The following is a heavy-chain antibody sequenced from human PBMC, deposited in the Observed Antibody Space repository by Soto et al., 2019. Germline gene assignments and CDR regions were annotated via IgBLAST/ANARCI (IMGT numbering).Heavy chain of an antibody. D-gene: IGHD6-19*01. V-gene: IGHV4-59*03. CDR1: GASISSYY. CDR2: MSNSGGA. Sequence: QVQLQESGPGLVKPSETLSLTCTVSGASISSYYCNWIRQPPGKGLEWIGYMSNSGGANYDPSLKSRVTISLDTSKNQFSLKLTSVPAADTAVYFCAITTGWPGLDYWGQGTLVTVSS. CDR3: AITTGWPGLDY. J-gene: IGHJ4*02.